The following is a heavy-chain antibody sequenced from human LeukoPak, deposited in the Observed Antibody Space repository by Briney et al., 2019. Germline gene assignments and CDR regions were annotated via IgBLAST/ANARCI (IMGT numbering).Heavy chain of an antibody. Sequence: SVKVSCKASGGTFSSYAISWVRQAPGQGLEWMGGIIPIFGTANYAQKLQGRVTMTTDTSTSTAYMELRSLRSDDTAVYYRARRRYSGSYYFDYWGQGTLVTVSS. CDR3: ARRRYSGSYYFDY. V-gene: IGHV1-69*05. CDR2: IIPIFGTA. D-gene: IGHD1-26*01. CDR1: GGTFSSYA. J-gene: IGHJ4*02.